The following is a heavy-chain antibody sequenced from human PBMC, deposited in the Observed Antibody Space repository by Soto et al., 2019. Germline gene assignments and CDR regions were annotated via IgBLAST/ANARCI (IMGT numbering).Heavy chain of an antibody. V-gene: IGHV4-31*03. CDR2: IYYSGST. J-gene: IGHJ5*02. Sequence: QVQLQESGPGLVKPSQTLSLTCTVSGGSISSGGYYWSWIRQHPGKGLEWIGYIYYSGSTYYNPSLKSRVTISVDTSKNQGSLKLSSVTAADTAVYYCARAKKGIAAAENWFDPWGQGTLVTVSS. D-gene: IGHD6-13*01. CDR3: ARAKKGIAAAENWFDP. CDR1: GGSISSGGYY.